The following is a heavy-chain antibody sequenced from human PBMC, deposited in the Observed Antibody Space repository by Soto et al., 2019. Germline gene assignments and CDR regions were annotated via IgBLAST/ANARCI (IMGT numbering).Heavy chain of an antibody. V-gene: IGHV4-31*03. J-gene: IGHJ5*02. Sequence: QVQLQESGPGLVKPSQTLSLTCTVSGGSISSGGYYWSWIRQHPGKGREWIGYIYYSGSTYYNPSLKSRVTISVDTSKNQFSLKLSSVTAADTAVYYCAIDDGSGSYSPNWFDPWGQGTLVTVSS. D-gene: IGHD3-10*01. CDR3: AIDDGSGSYSPNWFDP. CDR1: GGSISSGGYY. CDR2: IYYSGST.